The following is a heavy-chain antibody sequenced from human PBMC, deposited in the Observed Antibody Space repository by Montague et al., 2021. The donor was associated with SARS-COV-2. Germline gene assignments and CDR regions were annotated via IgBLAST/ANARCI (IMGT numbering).Heavy chain of an antibody. CDR1: GFIFDGYA. V-gene: IGHV3-43*02. CDR2: TSGDGGST. Sequence: SLSLSCAASGFIFDGYAMHWVRQAPGKGLEWVSLTSGDGGSTHYADSVKGRFTISRDNSKNSLYLQMNSLRPGDTALYYCAKGRFYYDSGGYYDYWGQGTLVTVSS. CDR3: AKGRFYYDSGGYYDY. J-gene: IGHJ4*02. D-gene: IGHD3-22*01.